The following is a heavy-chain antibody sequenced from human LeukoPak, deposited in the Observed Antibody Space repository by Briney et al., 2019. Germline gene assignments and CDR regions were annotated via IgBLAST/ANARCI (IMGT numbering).Heavy chain of an antibody. J-gene: IGHJ4*02. CDR2: MNPNSGNT. Sequence: ASVKVSCKASGYTFTSYDINWVRQATGQGLEWMGWMNPNSGNTGYAQKFQGRVTITRNTSISTAYMELSSLRSEDTAVYYCAKDKASYITMIVVVITTFDYWGQGTLVTVSS. CDR3: AKDKASYITMIVVVITTFDY. V-gene: IGHV1-8*03. D-gene: IGHD3-22*01. CDR1: GYTFTSYD.